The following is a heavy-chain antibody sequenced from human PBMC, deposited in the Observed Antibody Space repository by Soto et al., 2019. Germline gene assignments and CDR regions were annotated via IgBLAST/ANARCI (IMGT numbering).Heavy chain of an antibody. CDR1: GFTFSSYA. J-gene: IGHJ3*02. CDR3: AKDARRHSSSWGGTNAFDI. V-gene: IGHV3-23*01. D-gene: IGHD6-13*01. CDR2: ISGSGGST. Sequence: EVQLLESGGGLVQPGGSLRLSCAASGFTFSSYAMSWVRQAPGKGLEWVSAISGSGGSTYYADSVKRRFTISRDNSKNTLYLQMNSLRAEDTAVYYCAKDARRHSSSWGGTNAFDIWGQGTMVTVSS.